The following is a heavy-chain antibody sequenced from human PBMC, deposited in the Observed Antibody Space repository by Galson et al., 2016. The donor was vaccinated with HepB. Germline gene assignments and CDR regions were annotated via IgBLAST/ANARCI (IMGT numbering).Heavy chain of an antibody. CDR1: GDSVSRNGVT. D-gene: IGHD4-17*01. V-gene: IGHV6-1*01. Sequence: CAISGDSVSRNGVTWNWIRQSPSRGLEWLGRTYYMSNWDYDYAVSVNSLITIIPDTSRNQFSLYLRSVTPEDTAVYYCARATDYGDYAYGMDVWDGGTMVTVTS. J-gene: IGHJ6*04. CDR3: ARATDYGDYAYGMDV. CDR2: TYYMSNWDY.